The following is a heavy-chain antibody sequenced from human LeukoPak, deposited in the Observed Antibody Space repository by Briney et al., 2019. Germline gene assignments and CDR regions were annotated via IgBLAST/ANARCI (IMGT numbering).Heavy chain of an antibody. CDR2: INSDGSIT. Sequence: GGCLRLSCAASGFTLSNYWMHWVRQAPGKGLVWVSRINSDGSITSYADSVKGRFTISRDNAESTLNLQMNSLRAEDTAVYYCTTLAPSSDFQHWGQGTLVTVSS. CDR3: TTLAPSSDFQH. CDR1: GFTLSNYW. J-gene: IGHJ1*01. V-gene: IGHV3-74*01. D-gene: IGHD3-22*01.